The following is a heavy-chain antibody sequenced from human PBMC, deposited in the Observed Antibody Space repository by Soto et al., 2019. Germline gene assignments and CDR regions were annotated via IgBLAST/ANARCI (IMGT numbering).Heavy chain of an antibody. V-gene: IGHV3-48*04. CDR1: GFTFTDHS. CDR2: INDISNAI. CDR3: ARDRPTTFSADL. J-gene: IGHJ3*01. Sequence: EVQLVESGGGLVQPGGSLRLSCTASGFTFTDHSMNWVRHAPGKGLEWLSYINDISNAIHYADSVKGRFAMSRDNAKESVFLQMNSLRVEDTGVYYCARDRPTTFSADLWGQGTVVTVSS. D-gene: IGHD5-12*01.